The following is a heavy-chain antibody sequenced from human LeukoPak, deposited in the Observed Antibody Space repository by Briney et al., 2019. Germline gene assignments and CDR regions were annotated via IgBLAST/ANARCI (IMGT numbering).Heavy chain of an antibody. D-gene: IGHD6-6*01. V-gene: IGHV4-61*02. CDR3: ARDSSSPRVKYFQH. CDR1: GGSISSGSYY. CDR2: IYTSGST. Sequence: SETLSLTCTASGGSISSGSYYWSWIRQPAGKGLEWIGRIYTSGSTNYNPSLKSRVTISVDTSKNRFSLKLNSVTAADTAVYYCARDSSSPRVKYFQHWGQGTLVTVSS. J-gene: IGHJ1*01.